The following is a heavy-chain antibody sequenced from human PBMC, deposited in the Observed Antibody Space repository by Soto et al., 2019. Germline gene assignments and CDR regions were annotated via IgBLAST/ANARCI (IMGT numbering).Heavy chain of an antibody. CDR1: GYTFTGYH. J-gene: IGHJ6*02. Sequence: QVQVVQSGAEVKKPGASVKVSCKASGYTFTGYHMHWVRQAPGQGLEWMGWINRYSGGTKYSQKFQGRVTMTRDTSISTAYMELSRLRSDDTAVYFCARAGGSDYVQGMDVWGQWTTVTVSS. CDR3: ARAGGSDYVQGMDV. V-gene: IGHV1-2*02. CDR2: INRYSGGT. D-gene: IGHD3-16*01.